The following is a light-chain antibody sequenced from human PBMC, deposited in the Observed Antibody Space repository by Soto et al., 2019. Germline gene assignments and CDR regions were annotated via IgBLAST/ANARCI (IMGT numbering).Light chain of an antibody. CDR2: GNT. CDR3: QSYDSSLSVNYV. J-gene: IGLJ1*01. V-gene: IGLV1-40*01. Sequence: FLAHPASVTGAPGQRVTISYTRSSSNIGAGYDVHWYQQLPGTAPKILIYGNTNRPSGVPDRFSGSKSGTSASLAITGLQAEDEADYYCQSYDSSLSVNYVFGTGTKVTVL. CDR1: SSNIGAGYD.